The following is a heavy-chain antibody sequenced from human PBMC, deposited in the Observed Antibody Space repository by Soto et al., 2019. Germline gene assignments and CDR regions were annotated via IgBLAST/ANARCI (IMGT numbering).Heavy chain of an antibody. Sequence: GGSLRLSCAASGFTFSSYDMHWVRQATGKGLEWVSAIGTAVDTYYPGSVKARFTISRENAKNSLYLQMNSLRAGDTAVYYCARTSGSYYAFDIWVQETMVTVSS. D-gene: IGHD1-26*01. V-gene: IGHV3-13*01. CDR2: IGTAVDT. J-gene: IGHJ3*02. CDR3: ARTSGSYYAFDI. CDR1: GFTFSSYD.